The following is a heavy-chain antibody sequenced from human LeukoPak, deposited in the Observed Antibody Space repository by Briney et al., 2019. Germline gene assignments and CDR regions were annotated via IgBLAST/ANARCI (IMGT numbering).Heavy chain of an antibody. V-gene: IGHV3-48*01. CDR3: AKGGGKFFDY. CDR2: ISSSSSTI. Sequence: GGSLRLSCAASGFTFSNDNMNWVRQAPGKGLEWVSYISSSSSTIYYADSVKGRFTISRDNAKNSLYLQMNSLRAEDTAVYYCAKGGGKFFDYWGQGTLVTVSS. J-gene: IGHJ4*02. D-gene: IGHD3-10*01. CDR1: GFTFSNDN.